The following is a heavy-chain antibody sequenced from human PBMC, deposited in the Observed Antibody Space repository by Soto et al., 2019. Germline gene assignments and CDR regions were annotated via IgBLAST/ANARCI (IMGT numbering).Heavy chain of an antibody. V-gene: IGHV3-23*01. J-gene: IGHJ6*02. Sequence: GGSLRLSCAASGFTFSSYAMSWVRQAPGKGLEWVSAISGSGGSTYYADSVKGRFTISRDNSKNTLYLQMNSLRAEDTAVYYCAKHKLSGYYYGMDVWGQGTRVTVSS. CDR3: AKHKLSGYYYGMDV. D-gene: IGHD6-25*01. CDR2: ISGSGGST. CDR1: GFTFSSYA.